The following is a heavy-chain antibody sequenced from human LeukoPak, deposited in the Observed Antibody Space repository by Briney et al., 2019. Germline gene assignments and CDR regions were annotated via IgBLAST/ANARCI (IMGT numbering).Heavy chain of an antibody. V-gene: IGHV4-34*01. CDR3: APRPYCSSTSCYEYY. CDR2: INHRGST. J-gene: IGHJ4*02. CDR1: GGSFSGYY. D-gene: IGHD2-2*01. Sequence: PSETLSLTCAVYGGSFSGYYWSWIRQPPGKGLEWIGEINHRGSTNYNPSLKSRVTISVDTSKNQFSLKLSSVTAADTAVYYCAPRPYCSSTSCYEYYWGQGTLVTVSS.